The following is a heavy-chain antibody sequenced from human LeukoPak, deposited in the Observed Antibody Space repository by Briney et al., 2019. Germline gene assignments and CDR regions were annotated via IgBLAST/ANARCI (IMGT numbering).Heavy chain of an antibody. CDR1: GYTLTELS. Sequence: ASVKVSCKVSGYTLTELSMHWVRQAPGKGLEWMGGFDPEDGETIYAQKFQGRVTMTRNISTSTAYMELSSLRSEDTAVYYCARWMVISFFYYYGMDVWGQGTTVTVSS. J-gene: IGHJ6*02. CDR2: FDPEDGET. D-gene: IGHD3-22*01. CDR3: ARWMVISFFYYYGMDV. V-gene: IGHV1-24*01.